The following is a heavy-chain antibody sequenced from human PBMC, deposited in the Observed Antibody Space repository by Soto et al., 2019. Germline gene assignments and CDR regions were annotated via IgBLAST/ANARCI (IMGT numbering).Heavy chain of an antibody. Sequence: SVKVSCKSSGGTFSTYTLAWVLQAPGQGLEWVGGIIPIFGTANYPQKFKGRVTITADESTSTAYMELSSLRSEDTAVYYCARGPDYSNFGYFDYWGQGTLVTVSS. V-gene: IGHV1-69*13. J-gene: IGHJ4*02. D-gene: IGHD4-4*01. CDR3: ARGPDYSNFGYFDY. CDR2: IIPIFGTA. CDR1: GGTFSTYT.